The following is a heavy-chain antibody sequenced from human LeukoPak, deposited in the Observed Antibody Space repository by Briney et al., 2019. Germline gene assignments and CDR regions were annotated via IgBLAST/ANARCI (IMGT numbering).Heavy chain of an antibody. V-gene: IGHV3-21*01. J-gene: IGHJ4*02. CDR3: AGDKMAQSFDY. CDR1: GLTFRSTY. Sequence: SGGSLRLSCAASGLTFRSTYMNWVRQAPGKGLEWVSSISSSSSYIYYADSVKGRFTISRDNAKNSLYLQMNSLRAEDTAVYYCAGDKMAQSFDYWGQGTLVTVSS. D-gene: IGHD5-24*01. CDR2: ISSSSSYI.